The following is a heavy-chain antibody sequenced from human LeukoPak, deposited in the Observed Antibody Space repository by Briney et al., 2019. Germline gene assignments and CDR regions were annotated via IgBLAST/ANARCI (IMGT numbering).Heavy chain of an antibody. V-gene: IGHV3-21*01. D-gene: IGHD3-22*01. CDR1: GFTFSSYS. Sequence: PGGSLRLSCAASGFTFSSYSMNWVRQAPGKGLEWVSSISSSSSYIYYADSPKGRFTISRANAKNSLFLQMNSLRAEDTAVYYCARGFYDNSAFYFDYWGLGTLVTVSS. J-gene: IGHJ4*02. CDR2: ISSSSSYI. CDR3: ARGFYDNSAFYFDY.